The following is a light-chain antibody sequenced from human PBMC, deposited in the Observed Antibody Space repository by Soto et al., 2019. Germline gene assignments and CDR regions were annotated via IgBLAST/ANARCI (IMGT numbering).Light chain of an antibody. CDR1: SSDVGGYNY. CDR3: SSYAGSNIV. V-gene: IGLV2-8*02. Sequence: QSALTQPPSASRSPGQSVTISCTGTSSDVGGYNYVSWYQQHPGKAPKLMIYEVSKRPSGVPDRFSGSKSGNTASLTVSGLQAEDEADYYCSSYAGSNIVFGTGTKVTVL. CDR2: EVS. J-gene: IGLJ1*01.